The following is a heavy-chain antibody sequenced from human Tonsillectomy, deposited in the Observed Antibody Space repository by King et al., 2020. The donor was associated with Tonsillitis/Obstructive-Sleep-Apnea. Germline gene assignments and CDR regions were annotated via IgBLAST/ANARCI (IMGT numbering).Heavy chain of an antibody. CDR3: VRDGGGSPEGSYYYYMDV. CDR1: GDSVSRKSAA. J-gene: IGHJ6*03. V-gene: IGHV6-1*01. CDR2: TYYRSKWYN. Sequence: VQLPQSGPGLVKPSQTLSLTCALSGDSVSRKSAAWNWIRQSPSRGLEWLGRTYYRSKWYNDYAVSVRSRITINPDTSKNQISLQLNSVTPEGTAVYDCVRDGGGSPEGSYYYYMDVWGKGTTVTVSS. D-gene: IGHD2-15*01.